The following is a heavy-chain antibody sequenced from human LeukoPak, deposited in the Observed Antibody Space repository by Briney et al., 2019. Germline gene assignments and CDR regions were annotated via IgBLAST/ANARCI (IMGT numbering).Heavy chain of an antibody. J-gene: IGHJ4*02. CDR1: GGSFSGYY. CDR2: INHSGST. Sequence: SETLSLTCAVYGGSFSGYYWSWIRQPPGKGLEWIGEINHSGSTNYNPSLKSRVTISVDTSKNQFSLKLSSVTAADTAVYYCARGYVDTAMAVGYWGQETLVTVSS. V-gene: IGHV4-34*01. D-gene: IGHD5-18*01. CDR3: ARGYVDTAMAVGY.